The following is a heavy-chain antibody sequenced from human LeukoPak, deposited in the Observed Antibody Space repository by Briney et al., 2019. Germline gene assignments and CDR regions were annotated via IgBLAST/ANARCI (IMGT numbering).Heavy chain of an antibody. Sequence: SQTLSLTCTVSGGSISSGSYYWSWIRQPAGKGLEWIGYIYYSGSTNYNPSLKSRVTISVDTSKNQFSLKLSSVTAADTAVYYCARDFGGNGDAFDIWGQGTMVTVSS. D-gene: IGHD4-23*01. J-gene: IGHJ3*02. CDR3: ARDFGGNGDAFDI. CDR1: GGSISSGSYY. V-gene: IGHV4-61*10. CDR2: IYYSGST.